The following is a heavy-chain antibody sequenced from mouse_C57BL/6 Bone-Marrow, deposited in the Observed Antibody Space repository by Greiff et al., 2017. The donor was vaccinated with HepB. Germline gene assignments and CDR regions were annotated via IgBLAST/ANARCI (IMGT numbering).Heavy chain of an antibody. CDR1: GYSFTGYF. Sequence: EVQLQQSGPELVKPGDSVKISCKASGYSFTGYFMNWVMQSHGKSLEWIGRINPYNGDTFYNQKFKGKATLTVGKSSSTAHMELRSLTSEDSAVYYCARFSYYSNYDMDYWGQGTSVTVSS. J-gene: IGHJ4*01. CDR2: INPYNGDT. CDR3: ARFSYYSNYDMDY. V-gene: IGHV1-20*01. D-gene: IGHD2-5*01.